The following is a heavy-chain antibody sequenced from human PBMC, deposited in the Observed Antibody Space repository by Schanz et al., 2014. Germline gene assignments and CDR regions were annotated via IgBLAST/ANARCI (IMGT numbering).Heavy chain of an antibody. Sequence: VQLVESGGSVVQPGRSLRLSCAASGFTVRSYAMHWVRQAPGKGLEWVSTIASGGSHTFYADSVTGRFTISGDNSKNTLFLQMNSLRVEDTAIYYCAKIWKAHHLTGRPGWSDGMDVWGQGTTVTVSS. J-gene: IGHJ6*02. CDR2: IASGGSHT. V-gene: IGHV3-23*04. CDR1: GFTVRSYA. CDR3: AKIWKAHHLTGRPGWSDGMDV. D-gene: IGHD3-3*01.